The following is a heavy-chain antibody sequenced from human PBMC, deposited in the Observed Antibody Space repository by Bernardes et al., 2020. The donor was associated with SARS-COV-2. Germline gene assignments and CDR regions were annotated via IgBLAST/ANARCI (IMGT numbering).Heavy chain of an antibody. CDR2: ISSGGVST. V-gene: IGHV3-23*01. J-gene: IGHJ5*02. CDR3: AKGAGSSAPFDP. D-gene: IGHD6-25*01. CDR1: GFTFSTYA. Sequence: GGSLRLSCAASGFTFSTYAMSWVRKAPGKGLEWVSTISSGGVSTYYADSVKGRFTISRDNSKNTLYLQMHSLRAEDTAVYYCAKGAGSSAPFDPWGQGTLVTVSS.